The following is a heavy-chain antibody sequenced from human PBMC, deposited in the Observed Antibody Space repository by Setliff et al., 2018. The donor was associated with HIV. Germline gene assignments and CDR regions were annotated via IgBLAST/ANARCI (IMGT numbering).Heavy chain of an antibody. Sequence: GESLKISCRGSGYNFASHWIAWVRQMPGKGLEWMGIVYPDDSDSRYSPSFQGQVTISADKSVSTAYLQWSSLKASDTAMYYCARQAVDCSGGTCYSTSAFDYWGQGTLVTAPQ. CDR3: ARQAVDCSGGTCYSTSAFDY. CDR2: VYPDDSDS. D-gene: IGHD2-15*01. V-gene: IGHV5-51*01. J-gene: IGHJ4*02. CDR1: GYNFASHW.